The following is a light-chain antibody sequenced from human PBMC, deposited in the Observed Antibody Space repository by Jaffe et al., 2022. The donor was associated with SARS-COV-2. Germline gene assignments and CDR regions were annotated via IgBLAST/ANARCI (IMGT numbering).Light chain of an antibody. J-gene: IGLJ3*02. Sequence: SYELTQPPSVSVSPGQTARITCSGDALPRRYAYWYQQKSGQAPILVIYEDNRRPSGIPERFSGSSSGTVATLTINGAQVEDEAAYYCYSIDSGSNHRGLFGGGTKLTVL. V-gene: IGLV3-10*01. CDR3: YSIDSGSNHRGL. CDR1: ALPRRY. CDR2: EDN.